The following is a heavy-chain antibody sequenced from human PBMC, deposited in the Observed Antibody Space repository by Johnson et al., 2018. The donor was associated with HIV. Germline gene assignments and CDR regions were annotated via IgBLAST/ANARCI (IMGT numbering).Heavy chain of an antibody. V-gene: IGHV3-30*02. Sequence: VQLVESGGGSVQPGRSLRLSCAASGFTFDDYAMHWVRQAPGKGLEWVAFIRYDGSNTYYADSVKGRFTISRDNSKNTLYLQMNSLRAEEPAVYYCAKAPPLRTYDYDAYDIGGQGTLVTVSS. CDR1: GFTFDDYA. CDR3: AKAPPLRTYDYDAYDI. CDR2: IRYDGSNT. J-gene: IGHJ3*02. D-gene: IGHD5-12*01.